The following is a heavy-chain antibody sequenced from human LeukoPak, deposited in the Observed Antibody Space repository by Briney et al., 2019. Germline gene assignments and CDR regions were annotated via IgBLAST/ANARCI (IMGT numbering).Heavy chain of an antibody. J-gene: IGHJ4*02. CDR3: ARDREGLAYFDF. V-gene: IGHV1-2*02. CDR1: GYTFTGKF. Sequence: GESLKISCKASGYTFTGKFIHWVRQAPERGLEWMGWIDPNSGGTDYAQKFQGRVTMTRDTSIATAYMDLSRLISDDTAVYYCARDREGLAYFDFWGQGTLVTVSS. CDR2: IDPNSGGT. D-gene: IGHD3/OR15-3a*01.